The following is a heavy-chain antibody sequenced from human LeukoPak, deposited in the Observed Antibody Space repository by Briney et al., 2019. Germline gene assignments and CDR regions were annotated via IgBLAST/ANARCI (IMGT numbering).Heavy chain of an antibody. D-gene: IGHD6-13*01. V-gene: IGHV3-33*07. CDR1: GFTFSRYG. CDR3: ARDRGYSSSWSFGKQYYMDV. Sequence: GGSLRLSCAASGFTFSRYGMYWVRQAPGKGVDWVAVIWYDGSHRPYANSVKGRFTISRDNPKNVLYLQMNSLRADNTAVYYCARDRGYSSSWSFGKQYYMDVWGKGTTVTVSS. J-gene: IGHJ6*03. CDR2: IWYDGSHR.